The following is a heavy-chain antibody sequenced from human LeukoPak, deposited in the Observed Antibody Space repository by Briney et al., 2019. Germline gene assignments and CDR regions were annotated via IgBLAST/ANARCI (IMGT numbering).Heavy chain of an antibody. CDR1: GYTFTSYD. CDR3: ARDQGRFYGDYLYYFDY. J-gene: IGHJ4*02. V-gene: IGHV1-8*01. CDR2: MNPNSGNT. Sequence: ASVKVSCKASGYTFTSYDINWVRQATGQGLEWMGWMNPNSGNTGYAQKFQGRVTMTRNTSISTAYMELSSLRSEDTAVYYCARDQGRFYGDYLYYFDYWGQGTLVTVSS. D-gene: IGHD4-17*01.